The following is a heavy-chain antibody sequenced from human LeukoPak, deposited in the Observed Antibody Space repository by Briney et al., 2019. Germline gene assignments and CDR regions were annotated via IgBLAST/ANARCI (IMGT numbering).Heavy chain of an antibody. CDR2: ISSTSRYT. CDR1: GFTFSDYY. D-gene: IGHD2-15*01. Sequence: PGGSLRLSCAASGFTFSDYYMSWIRQTPGKGLEWISYISSTSRYTNYADSVKGRFTISRDNTKNSLSLQMNSLRAEDTAVYYCARSGLGYCSDGSCYPNWFDPWGQGTLVTVSS. CDR3: ARSGLGYCSDGSCYPNWFDP. J-gene: IGHJ5*02. V-gene: IGHV3-11*03.